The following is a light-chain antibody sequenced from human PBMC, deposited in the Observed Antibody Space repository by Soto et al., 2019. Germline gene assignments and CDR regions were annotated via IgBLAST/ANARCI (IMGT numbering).Light chain of an antibody. CDR1: QSVSSSY. J-gene: IGKJ4*02. CDR3: QQYGSSLSST. CDR2: GAS. Sequence: EIVLTQSPGTLSLSPGEGATLSCRASQSVSSSYLAWYQQKPGQAPRLLIYGASSRATGIPDRFSGSGSGTDFTLTISRLEPEDVAVYYSQQYGSSLSSTFGSGTK. V-gene: IGKV3-20*01.